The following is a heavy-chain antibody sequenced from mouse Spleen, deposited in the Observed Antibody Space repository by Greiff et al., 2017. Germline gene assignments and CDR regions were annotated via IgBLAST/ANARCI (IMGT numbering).Heavy chain of an antibody. CDR3: ASAQLGRGFAY. D-gene: IGHD4-1*02. CDR1: GYTFTSYW. V-gene: IGHV1-61*01. J-gene: IGHJ3*01. CDR2: IYPSDSET. Sequence: VQLQQPGAELVRPGSSVKLSCKASGYTFTSYWMDWVKQRPGQGLEWIGNIYPSDSETHYNQKFKDKATLTVDKSSSTAYMQLSSLTSEDSAVYYCASAQLGRGFAYWGQGTLVTVSA.